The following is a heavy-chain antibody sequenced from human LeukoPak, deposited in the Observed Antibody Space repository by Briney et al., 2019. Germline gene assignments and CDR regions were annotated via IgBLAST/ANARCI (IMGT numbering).Heavy chain of an antibody. CDR1: GFTFTSYW. CDR2: INEDGSYK. V-gene: IGHV3-7*01. Sequence: GGSLRLSCAVSGFTFTSYWMSWVRQAPGKGLEWVANINEDGSYKFHADSVKGRLTISRDNGKNTLYLQMNSLRAEDTAVYYCARGSTYYDSSGQVPFDYWGQGTLVTVSS. D-gene: IGHD3-22*01. J-gene: IGHJ4*02. CDR3: ARGSTYYDSSGQVPFDY.